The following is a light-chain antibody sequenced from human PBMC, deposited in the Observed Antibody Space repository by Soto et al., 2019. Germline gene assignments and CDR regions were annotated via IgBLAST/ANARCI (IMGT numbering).Light chain of an antibody. Sequence: EIVLTQSPATLSLSPGERATLSCRASQSVSSSLAWYQQKPGQAPRLLIYDASNRATGIPARFSGSGSGTDFTLTISSLEPEDLAVYYGQQRSNWPHTFGQGTKLEIK. CDR3: QQRSNWPHT. V-gene: IGKV3-11*01. J-gene: IGKJ2*01. CDR2: DAS. CDR1: QSVSSS.